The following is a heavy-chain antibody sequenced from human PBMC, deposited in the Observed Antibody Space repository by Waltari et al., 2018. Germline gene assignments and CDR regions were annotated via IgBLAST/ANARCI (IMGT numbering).Heavy chain of an antibody. Sequence: QVPLVQSGAEVKKPGSSLKVSCKASGSTFSSYAISWVRQAPGQGLAWMGGIVTIFGTANYAQKFQGRVTITTDESTSTAYMERSSVRSEDTAVYYCARTSSSGWYRIWGQGTMVTVSS. V-gene: IGHV1-69*05. D-gene: IGHD6-19*01. CDR3: ARTSSSGWYRI. CDR2: IVTIFGTA. CDR1: GSTFSSYA. J-gene: IGHJ3*02.